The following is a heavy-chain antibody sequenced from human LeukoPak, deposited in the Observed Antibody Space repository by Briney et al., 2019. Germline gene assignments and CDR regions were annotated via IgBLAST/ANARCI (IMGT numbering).Heavy chain of an antibody. CDR3: ARMREIAATGIPGGDY. D-gene: IGHD6-13*01. CDR1: GGSFSGFY. CDR2: IHHSGST. J-gene: IGHJ4*02. Sequence: SETLSLTCAVYGGSFSGFYWSWIRQPPGKRLEWIGEIHHSGSTNYNPSLKSRVTISVDTSKNQFSLKLSSVTAADTAVYYCARMREIAATGIPGGDYWGQGTLVTVSS. V-gene: IGHV4-34*01.